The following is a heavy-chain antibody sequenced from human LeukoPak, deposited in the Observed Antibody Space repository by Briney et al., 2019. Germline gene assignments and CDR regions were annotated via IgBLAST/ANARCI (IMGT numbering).Heavy chain of an antibody. J-gene: IGHJ6*02. D-gene: IGHD3-3*01. Sequence: ASVKVSCKASGYTFTSYGISWVRPAPGQGLEWMGWISAYNGNTNYAQKLQGRVTMTTDTSTSTAYMELRSLRSDDTAVYYCARFFGVVTGNGMDVWGQGTTVTVSS. CDR1: GYTFTSYG. CDR2: ISAYNGNT. CDR3: ARFFGVVTGNGMDV. V-gene: IGHV1-18*01.